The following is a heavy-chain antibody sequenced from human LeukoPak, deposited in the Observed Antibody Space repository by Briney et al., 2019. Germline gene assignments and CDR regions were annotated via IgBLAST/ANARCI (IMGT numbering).Heavy chain of an antibody. V-gene: IGHV3-7*02. Sequence: PGGSLRLSCAASGFTFRNYCVNWVRQAPGKGLEWVAQIKYDGSETYYVDSVRGRFTISRDNAKNSLFLQMNSLRVEDTAVYYCASGGNYESLIWGRGTRVTVSS. J-gene: IGHJ4*02. CDR2: IKYDGSET. D-gene: IGHD4-11*01. CDR3: ASGGNYESLI. CDR1: GFTFRNYC.